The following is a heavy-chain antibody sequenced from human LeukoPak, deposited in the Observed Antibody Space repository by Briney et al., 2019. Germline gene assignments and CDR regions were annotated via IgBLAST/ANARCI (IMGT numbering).Heavy chain of an antibody. J-gene: IGHJ3*02. D-gene: IGHD3-10*01. Sequence: SETLSLTCTVSGGSISSYYWSWIRQPPGKGLEWIGYIYYSGSTNYNPSLKSRVTISVDTSKNQFSLKLSSVTAADTAVYYCARVPITMVRGVIRGDAFDIWGQGTMVTVSS. CDR3: ARVPITMVRGVIRGDAFDI. CDR2: IYYSGST. CDR1: GGSISSYY. V-gene: IGHV4-59*01.